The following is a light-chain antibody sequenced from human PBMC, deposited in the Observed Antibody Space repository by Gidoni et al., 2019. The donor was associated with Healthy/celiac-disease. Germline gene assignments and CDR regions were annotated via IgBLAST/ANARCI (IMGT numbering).Light chain of an antibody. CDR1: SSDVGSYNL. Sequence: QSALTQPATAAGATGHSITISCTGTSSDVGSYNLVSCYQQHPRKAPKLMIYEGSKRPSGVSNRFSGSKSCNTASLTISGLQAEDEADYYCCSYAGSRVFGTGTKVTVL. J-gene: IGLJ1*01. CDR2: EGS. CDR3: CSYAGSRV. V-gene: IGLV2-23*01.